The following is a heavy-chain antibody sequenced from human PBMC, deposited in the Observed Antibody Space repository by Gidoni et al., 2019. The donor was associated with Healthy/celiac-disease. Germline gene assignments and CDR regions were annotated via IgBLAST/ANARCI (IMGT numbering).Heavy chain of an antibody. CDR3: AKDSGDYPFDY. CDR1: GFTFDDYA. Sequence: EVQLVESGGGLVQPGRSLRLSCAASGFTFDDYAMHWVRQAPGKGLEWVSGISWNSGSIGYADSVKGRFTISRDNAKNSLYLQMNSLRAEDTALYYCAKDSGDYPFDYWGQGTLVTVSS. J-gene: IGHJ4*02. V-gene: IGHV3-9*01. D-gene: IGHD4-17*01. CDR2: ISWNSGSI.